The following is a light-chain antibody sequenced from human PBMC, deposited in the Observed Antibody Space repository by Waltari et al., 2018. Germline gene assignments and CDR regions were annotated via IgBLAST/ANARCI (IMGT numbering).Light chain of an antibody. J-gene: IGLJ3*02. V-gene: IGLV3-25*03. CDR2: KDT. CDR1: ALPKQN. Sequence: SYELTQPPSVSVSPGQTAAITCPGDALPKQNAYWYQQKPGQAPVLLIYKDTDRPSGIPERFSGSTSGTTVTLTISGVQAEDEADYYCQSTDRSDRWVFGGGTKLTVL. CDR3: QSTDRSDRWV.